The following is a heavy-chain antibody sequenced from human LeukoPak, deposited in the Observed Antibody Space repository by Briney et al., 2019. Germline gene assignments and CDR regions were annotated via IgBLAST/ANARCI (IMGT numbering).Heavy chain of an antibody. V-gene: IGHV1-2*02. CDR1: GYTFTGYY. CDR3: ARDQIRFLEWPNIGGY. J-gene: IGHJ4*02. CDR2: INPNSGGT. Sequence: VASVKVSCKASGYTFTGYYMHWVRQAPGQGLEWMGWINPNSGGTNYAQKFQGRVTMTRDTSISTAYMELSRLRSDDTAVYYCARDQIRFLEWPNIGGYWGQGTLITVSS. D-gene: IGHD3-3*01.